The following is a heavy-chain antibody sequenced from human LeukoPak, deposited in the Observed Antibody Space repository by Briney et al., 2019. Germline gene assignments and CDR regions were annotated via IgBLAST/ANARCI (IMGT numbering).Heavy chain of an antibody. CDR1: GFTFSAYE. D-gene: IGHD6-6*01. CDR3: ARHERAARLKSNFDY. J-gene: IGHJ4*02. CDR2: ISSSGGTR. Sequence: PGGSLRLSCAASGFTFSAYEMTWVRQAPGKGLEWVSYISSSGGTRYYADSVKGRFTISRDNAKNSLYLQMNSLRAEDTAIYYCARHERAARLKSNFDYWGQGTLVTVSS. V-gene: IGHV3-48*03.